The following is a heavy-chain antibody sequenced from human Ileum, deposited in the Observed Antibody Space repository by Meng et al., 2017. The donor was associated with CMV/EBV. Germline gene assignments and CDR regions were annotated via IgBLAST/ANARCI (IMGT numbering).Heavy chain of an antibody. D-gene: IGHD2-2*01. CDR1: GYTFSGYY. J-gene: IGHJ4*02. CDR3: ARDLFYCSSTSCPHLWEDY. V-gene: IGHV1-2*02. CDR2: INPNSGGR. Sequence: ASVKVSCKASGYTFSGYYMHWVRQAPGQGLEWMGWINPNSGGRNYAQKFQGRVTMTRDTSISTAYMELSRLRSDDTAVYYCARDLFYCSSTSCPHLWEDYWGQGTLVTVSS.